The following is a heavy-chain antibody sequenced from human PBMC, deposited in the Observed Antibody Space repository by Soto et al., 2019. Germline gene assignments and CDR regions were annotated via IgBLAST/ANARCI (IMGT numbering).Heavy chain of an antibody. CDR1: GFTFSSYG. V-gene: IGHV3-30*03. Sequence: GGSLRLSCAASGFTFSSYGMHWVRQAPGKGLEWVAVISYDGSNKYYADSVKGRFTISRDNSKNTLYLQMNSLRAEDTAVYYCAGYYDSSGYGFGGYYGMDVWGQGTTVTVSS. J-gene: IGHJ6*02. CDR3: AGYYDSSGYGFGGYYGMDV. CDR2: ISYDGSNK. D-gene: IGHD3-22*01.